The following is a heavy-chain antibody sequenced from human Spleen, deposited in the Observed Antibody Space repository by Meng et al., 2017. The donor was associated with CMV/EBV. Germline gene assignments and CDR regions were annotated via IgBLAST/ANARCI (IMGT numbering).Heavy chain of an antibody. CDR1: GTFSSYA. D-gene: IGHD3-10*01. CDR3: ARSSMVRGVIISAPFDY. CDR2: IIPIFGTA. Sequence: GTFSSYAISWVRQAPGKGLEWMGGIIPIFGTANYAQKFQGRVTITTDESTSTAYMELSSLRSEDTAVYYCARSSMVRGVIISAPFDYWGQGTLVTVSS. V-gene: IGHV1-69*05. J-gene: IGHJ4*02.